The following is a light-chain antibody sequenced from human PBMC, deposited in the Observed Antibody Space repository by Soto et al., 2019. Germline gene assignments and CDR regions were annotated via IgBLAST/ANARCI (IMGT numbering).Light chain of an antibody. CDR2: VAS. CDR1: ESISSY. V-gene: IGKV1-39*01. Sequence: DIQMTQSPSSLSASVGDRGTITCRASESISSYLNWYQQKPGKDPKLLIYVASSLQSGVPSRSSGSGSGTDFTITIGSXXXEDFEPYYCQQSSSTPRTFGQGTKVEIX. CDR3: QQSSSTPRT. J-gene: IGKJ1*01.